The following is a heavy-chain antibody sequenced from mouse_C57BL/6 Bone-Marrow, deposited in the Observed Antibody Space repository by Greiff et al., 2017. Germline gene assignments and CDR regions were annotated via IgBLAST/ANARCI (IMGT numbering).Heavy chain of an antibody. V-gene: IGHV1-81*01. J-gene: IGHJ3*01. CDR3: GGKLTPY. CDR2: IYPRSGNT. Sequence: VKLPESGAELARPGASVKLSCKASGYTFTSYGISWVKQRTGQGLEWIGEIYPRSGNTYYNEKFKGKATLTADKSSSTAYMELRRPTSEDSAVYFCGGKLTPYWGQGTLVTVSA. CDR1: GYTFTSYG.